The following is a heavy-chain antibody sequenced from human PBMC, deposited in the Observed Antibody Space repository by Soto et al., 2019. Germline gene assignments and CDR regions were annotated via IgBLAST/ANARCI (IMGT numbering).Heavy chain of an antibody. Sequence: GGSLRLSCAVSGFAFSSYAMHWVRQAPGQGLEWVSTISYDTTKEYYADSVKGRFTVSRDNSKSMVFLQMRSLRPDDMAVYYCATEALSLITVVVPTLGYGGHGRLVTGSS. D-gene: IGHD4-4*01. CDR2: ISYDTTKE. V-gene: IGHV3-30-3*01. CDR1: GFAFSSYA. CDR3: ATEALSLITVVVPTLGY. J-gene: IGHJ1*01.